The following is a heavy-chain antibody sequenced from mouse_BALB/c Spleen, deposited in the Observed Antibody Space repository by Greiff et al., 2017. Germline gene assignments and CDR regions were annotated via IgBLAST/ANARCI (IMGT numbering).Heavy chain of an antibody. CDR3: ARGGGYLDY. CDR2: ISSGGSYT. Sequence: EVHLVESGGGLVKPGGSLKLSCAASGFTFSSYAMSWVRQSPEKRLEWVAEISSGGSYTYYPDTVTGRFTISRDNAKNTLYLEMSSLRSEDTAMYYCARGGGYLDYWGQGTTLTVSS. CDR1: GFTFSSYA. V-gene: IGHV5-9-4*01. D-gene: IGHD2-2*01. J-gene: IGHJ2*01.